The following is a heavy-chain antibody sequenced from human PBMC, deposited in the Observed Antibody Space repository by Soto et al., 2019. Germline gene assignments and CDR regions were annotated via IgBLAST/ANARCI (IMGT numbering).Heavy chain of an antibody. Sequence: SETLSLTCIVSDGYMTNYYWSWIRQPPGKGLEWIGYIYYSGNTKYNPSLKSRVTISKDTSKNQFSLKLSSVTAADTAVYYCARVGYSSSWFWFFDLWGRGTLVTVSS. CDR2: IYYSGNT. V-gene: IGHV4-59*01. D-gene: IGHD6-13*01. CDR3: ARVGYSSSWFWFFDL. J-gene: IGHJ2*01. CDR1: DGYMTNYY.